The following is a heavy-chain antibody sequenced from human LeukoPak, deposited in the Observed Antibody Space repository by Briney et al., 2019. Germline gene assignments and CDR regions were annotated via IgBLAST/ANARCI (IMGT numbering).Heavy chain of an antibody. CDR2: IYYSGST. CDR3: ARDRCTNGVCFLLDY. CDR1: GGSISSGGYY. D-gene: IGHD2-8*01. Sequence: SQTLSRTCTVSGGSISSGGYYWSWIRQHPGKGLEWIGYIYYSGSTYYNPSLKSRVTISVDTSKNQFSLKLSSVTAADTAVYYCARDRCTNGVCFLLDYWGQGTLVTVSS. V-gene: IGHV4-31*03. J-gene: IGHJ4*02.